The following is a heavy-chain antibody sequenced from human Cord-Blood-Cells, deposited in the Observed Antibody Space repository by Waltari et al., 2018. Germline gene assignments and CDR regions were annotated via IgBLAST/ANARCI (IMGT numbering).Heavy chain of an antibody. Sequence: QVQLQQWGAGLLKPSETLSLTCAVYGGSFSGYYWSWIRQPPGKGLEWIGEINHSGSTNYNPYLKSRVTISVDTSKNQFSLKLSSVTAADTAVYYCARVGRYSSGWYTGGSDYWGQGTLVTVSS. CDR2: INHSGST. D-gene: IGHD6-19*01. V-gene: IGHV4-34*01. J-gene: IGHJ4*02. CDR3: ARVGRYSSGWYTGGSDY. CDR1: GGSFSGYY.